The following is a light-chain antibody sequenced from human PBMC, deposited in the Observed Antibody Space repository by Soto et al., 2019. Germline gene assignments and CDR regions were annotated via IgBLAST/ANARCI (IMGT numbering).Light chain of an antibody. CDR1: QSNSLF. J-gene: IGKJ1*01. CDR2: AAS. Sequence: IQMTQAPSSLFASVGDPVTIPCRASQSNSLFLNWYQQKPGKAPKLLIYAASSLQSGVPSRFTGNGSGTDFTLTISSLQPEDFATYYCHQTDSIPETFGQGTKVEIK. CDR3: HQTDSIPET. V-gene: IGKV1-39*01.